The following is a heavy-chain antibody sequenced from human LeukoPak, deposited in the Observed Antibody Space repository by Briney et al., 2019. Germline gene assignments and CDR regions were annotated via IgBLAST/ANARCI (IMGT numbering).Heavy chain of an antibody. CDR3: ARGSGWYAREYFQH. Sequence: SETLSLTCAVYGGSFSGYYWSWIRQPPGKGLEWIGEINHSGSTNYNPSLKSRVTISVDTSKNQFSLKLSSVTAADTAVYYCARGSGWYAREYFQHWGQGTLVTVSS. CDR2: INHSGST. CDR1: GGSFSGYY. J-gene: IGHJ1*01. V-gene: IGHV4-34*01. D-gene: IGHD6-19*01.